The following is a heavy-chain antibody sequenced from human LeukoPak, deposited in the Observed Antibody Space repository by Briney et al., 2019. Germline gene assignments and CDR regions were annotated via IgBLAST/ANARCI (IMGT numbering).Heavy chain of an antibody. CDR2: ISSSSSYI. J-gene: IGHJ4*02. D-gene: IGHD1-26*01. Sequence: PGGSLRLSCAASGFTFSSYSMNWVRQAPGKGLEWVSSISSSSSYIYYADSVKGRFTISRDNAKNSLYLQMNSLRAEDTAVYYCASTEWELQGLLSYGGEGTLVTVSS. CDR1: GFTFSSYS. V-gene: IGHV3-21*01. CDR3: ASTEWELQGLLSY.